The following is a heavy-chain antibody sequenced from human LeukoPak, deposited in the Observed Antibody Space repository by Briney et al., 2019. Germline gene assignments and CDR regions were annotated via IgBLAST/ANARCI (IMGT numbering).Heavy chain of an antibody. J-gene: IGHJ3*02. CDR1: GYSFTSYW. CDR3: ARHFRDRIAGSPKGDDAFDI. Sequence: GESLKISCKGSGYSFTSYWIGWVRQMPGKGLEWMGIIYPGDSDTRYSPSFQGQVTISADKSISTAYLQWSSLKASDTAMYYCARHFRDRIAGSPKGDDAFDIWGQGTMVTVSS. D-gene: IGHD1-14*01. V-gene: IGHV5-51*01. CDR2: IYPGDSDT.